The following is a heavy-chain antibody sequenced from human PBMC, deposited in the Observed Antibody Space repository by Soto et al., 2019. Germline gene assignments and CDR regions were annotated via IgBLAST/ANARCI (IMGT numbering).Heavy chain of an antibody. CDR3: ARVGGGNDIVVVVAADYYYYYGMDV. J-gene: IGHJ6*02. Sequence: QVQLVQSGAEVKKPGSSVKVSCKASGGTFSSYAISWVRQAPGQGLEWMGGIIPIFGTANYAQKFQGRVTITADESTSTAYMELSLLRSEDTAVYYCARVGGGNDIVVVVAADYYYYYGMDVWAQGTTVTVSS. D-gene: IGHD2-15*01. V-gene: IGHV1-69*01. CDR1: GGTFSSYA. CDR2: IIPIFGTA.